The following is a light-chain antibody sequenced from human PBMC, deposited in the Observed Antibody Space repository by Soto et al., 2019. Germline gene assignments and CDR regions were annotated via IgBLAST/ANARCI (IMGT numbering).Light chain of an antibody. CDR3: QQSYSTPRT. J-gene: IGKJ1*01. CDR1: QSIGTW. CDR2: DAS. V-gene: IGKV1-5*01. Sequence: DIQMTQSPSTLSASVGDRVTITRRASQSIGTWLAWYQQKPGKAPKLLIYDASSLESGVPSRFSGSGSGTEFTLTISSLQPDDFATYYCQQSYSTPRTFGQGTKVDIK.